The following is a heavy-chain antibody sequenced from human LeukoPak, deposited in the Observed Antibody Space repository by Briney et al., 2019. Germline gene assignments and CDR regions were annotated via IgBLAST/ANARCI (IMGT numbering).Heavy chain of an antibody. CDR2: INHSGST. CDR3: ARGRVTMVRGAHGTQGYYMDV. V-gene: IGHV4-34*01. D-gene: IGHD3-10*01. J-gene: IGHJ6*03. CDR1: GGSFSGYY. Sequence: PSETLSLTCAVYGGSFSGYYWSWIRQSPGKGLEWIGEINHSGSTKYNPSLKSRVTISVDTSKNQFSLKLNSVTAADTPVYYCARGRVTMVRGAHGTQGYYMDVWGKGTTVTVSS.